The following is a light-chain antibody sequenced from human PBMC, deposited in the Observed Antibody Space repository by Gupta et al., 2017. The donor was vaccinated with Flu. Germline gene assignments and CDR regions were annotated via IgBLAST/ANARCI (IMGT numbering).Light chain of an antibody. CDR3: QQTYNTPWT. CDR2: AAS. J-gene: IGKJ1*01. Sequence: PSSLSASVGDRVTISCRANQSVSTYLTWYQHKPGRAPNVLIYAASILQSGVPSKFIGSGSGTDFTLTITSLHPEDSAIYYCQQTYNTPWTFGQGTNVEIK. CDR1: QSVSTY. V-gene: IGKV1-39*01.